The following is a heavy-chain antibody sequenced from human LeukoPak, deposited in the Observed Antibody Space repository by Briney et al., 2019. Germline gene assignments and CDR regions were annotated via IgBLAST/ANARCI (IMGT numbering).Heavy chain of an antibody. CDR1: GFTFSSYG. V-gene: IGHV3-43*01. CDR3: AKDKGVATPNDAFDI. Sequence: PGGSLRLSCAASGFTFSSYGMHWVRQAPGKGLEWVSLISWDGGSTYYADSVKGRFTISRDNSKNSLYLQMNSLRTEDTALYYCAKDKGVATPNDAFDIWGQGAMVTVSS. D-gene: IGHD5-12*01. J-gene: IGHJ3*02. CDR2: ISWDGGST.